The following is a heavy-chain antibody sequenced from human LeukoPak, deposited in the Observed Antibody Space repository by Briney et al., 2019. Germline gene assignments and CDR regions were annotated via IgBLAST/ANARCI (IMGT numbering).Heavy chain of an antibody. V-gene: IGHV1-2*02. J-gene: IGHJ5*02. CDR3: ARADATYGEKTGNWFDP. Sequence: ASVKVSCKASGYTFTGYYMHWVRQAPGQGLEWMGWINPNSGGTNYAQKFQGRVTMTRDTSISTAYMELSRLRSDDTAVYYCARADATYGEKTGNWFDPWGQGTLVTVSS. D-gene: IGHD3-10*01. CDR1: GYTFTGYY. CDR2: INPNSGGT.